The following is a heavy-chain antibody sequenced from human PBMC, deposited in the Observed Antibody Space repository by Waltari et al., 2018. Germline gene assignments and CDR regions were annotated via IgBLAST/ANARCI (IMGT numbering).Heavy chain of an antibody. CDR2: MNPNSGNT. CDR3: ARGPLLWFGELPRPRYCDY. J-gene: IGHJ4*02. D-gene: IGHD3-10*01. Sequence: QVQLVQSGAEVKKPGASVKVSCKASGYTFTSYDINWVRQATGQGLEWMGWMNPNSGNTGYAQKFQGRVTRTRNTSISTAYMELSSLRSEDTAVYYCARGPLLWFGELPRPRYCDYWGQGTLVTVSS. V-gene: IGHV1-8*01. CDR1: GYTFTSYD.